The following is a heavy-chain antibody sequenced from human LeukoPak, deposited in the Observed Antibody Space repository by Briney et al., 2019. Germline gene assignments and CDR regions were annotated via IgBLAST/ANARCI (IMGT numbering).Heavy chain of an antibody. V-gene: IGHV4-39*01. J-gene: IGHJ4*02. D-gene: IGHD3-10*01. CDR1: GGSISSSSYY. CDR3: ARHSYYYGSNY. CDR2: IYYSGST. Sequence: PSETLSLTCTVSGGSISSSSYYWGWIRQPPGKGLEWIGSIYYSGSTYYNPSLKSRVTISVDTSKNQFSLKLSSVTAADTAVYYCARHSYYYGSNYWGQGTLVTVSS.